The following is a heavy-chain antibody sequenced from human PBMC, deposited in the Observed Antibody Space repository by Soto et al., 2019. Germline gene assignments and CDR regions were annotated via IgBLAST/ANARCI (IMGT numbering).Heavy chain of an antibody. CDR2: ITHGGST. D-gene: IGHD1-26*01. CDR3: GSVGRIP. V-gene: IGHV4-34*01. Sequence: QVQLQQWGAGLLKPSETLSLTCAVYGAPLSGYSWSWFRQPPGKGLEWIGEITHGGSTKYNPSLKSRVTMSVVTSKNQFSLKLISVTATDTAVYYCGSVGRIPCGQGTPVTVSS. J-gene: IGHJ5*02. CDR1: GAPLSGYS.